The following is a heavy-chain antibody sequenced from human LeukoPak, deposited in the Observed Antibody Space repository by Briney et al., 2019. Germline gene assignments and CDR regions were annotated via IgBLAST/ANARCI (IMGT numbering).Heavy chain of an antibody. Sequence: SVKVSCKASGGTFNSYAISWVRQAPGQGLEWMGGIIPIFGTANYAQKFQGRVTITTDESTSTAYMELSSLRSEDTAVYYCARGSDYYYYMDVWGKGTTVTVSS. J-gene: IGHJ6*03. CDR2: IIPIFGTA. CDR1: GGTFNSYA. V-gene: IGHV1-69*05. CDR3: ARGSDYYYYMDV.